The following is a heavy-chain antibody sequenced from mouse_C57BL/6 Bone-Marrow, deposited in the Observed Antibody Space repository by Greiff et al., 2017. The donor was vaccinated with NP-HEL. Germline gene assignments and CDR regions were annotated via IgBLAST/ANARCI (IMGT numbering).Heavy chain of an antibody. Sequence: QVQLQQSGPELVKPGASVKISCKASGYAFSSSWMNWVKQRPGKGLEWIGRIYPGDGDTNYNGKFKGKATLTVDKSSSTAYMQLSSLTSEDSAVYYCAREGYYSNYGAWFAYWGQGTLVTVSA. D-gene: IGHD2-5*01. CDR2: IYPGDGDT. CDR3: AREGYYSNYGAWFAY. J-gene: IGHJ3*01. CDR1: GYAFSSSW. V-gene: IGHV1-82*01.